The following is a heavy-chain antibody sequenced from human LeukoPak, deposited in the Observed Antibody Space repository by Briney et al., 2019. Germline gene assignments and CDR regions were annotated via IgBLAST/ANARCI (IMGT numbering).Heavy chain of an antibody. Sequence: GSLRLSCAASGFTFSSYAMSWVRQAPGKGLEWVSAISGSGGSTYYADPVKGRFTISRDNSKNTLYLQMNSLRAEDTAVYYCAKDRIAAAGCDYWGQGTLVTVSS. J-gene: IGHJ4*02. CDR3: AKDRIAAAGCDY. V-gene: IGHV3-23*01. D-gene: IGHD6-13*01. CDR2: ISGSGGST. CDR1: GFTFSSYA.